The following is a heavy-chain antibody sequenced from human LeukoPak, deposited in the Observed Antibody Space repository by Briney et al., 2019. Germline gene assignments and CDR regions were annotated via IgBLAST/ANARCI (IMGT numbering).Heavy chain of an antibody. D-gene: IGHD3-16*01. CDR1: GVTFSKSW. J-gene: IGHJ6*02. CDR3: ATYSHWVAGDV. Sequence: PGGSLRLSCAASGVTFSKSWMSWVRQAPGKGLEWVANMNEDGSEKDYVDSVKGRFTISRDNARKSLYLQMSSLRAEDTAVYYCATYSHWVAGDVWGQGTTVTVSS. V-gene: IGHV3-7*01. CDR2: MNEDGSEK.